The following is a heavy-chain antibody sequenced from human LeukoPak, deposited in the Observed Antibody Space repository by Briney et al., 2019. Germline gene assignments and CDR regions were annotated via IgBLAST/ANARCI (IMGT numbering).Heavy chain of an antibody. CDR3: ARDKRTEKDGYNWAYAFDI. D-gene: IGHD5-24*01. J-gene: IGHJ3*02. CDR1: GFTFSSYG. Sequence: PGRSLRLSCAASGFTFSSYGMHWVRQAPGKGLEWVAVISYDGSNKYYADSVKGRFTISRDNSKNTLYLQMNSLRAEDTAVYYCARDKRTEKDGYNWAYAFDIWGQGTMVTVSS. V-gene: IGHV3-30*03. CDR2: ISYDGSNK.